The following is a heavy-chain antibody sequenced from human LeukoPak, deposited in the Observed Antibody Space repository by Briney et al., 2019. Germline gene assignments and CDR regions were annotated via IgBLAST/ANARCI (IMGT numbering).Heavy chain of an antibody. CDR2: IIPILGIA. CDR1: GGTFSSYA. CDR3: ARQYYDFWSGLYYYYMDV. Sequence: GASVKVSCKASGGTFSSYAISWVRQAPGQGLEWMGRIIPILGIANYAQKFQGRVTITADKSTSTAYMELSSLRSEDTAVYYCARQYYDFWSGLYYYYMDVWGKGTTVTVSS. D-gene: IGHD3-3*01. J-gene: IGHJ6*03. V-gene: IGHV1-69*04.